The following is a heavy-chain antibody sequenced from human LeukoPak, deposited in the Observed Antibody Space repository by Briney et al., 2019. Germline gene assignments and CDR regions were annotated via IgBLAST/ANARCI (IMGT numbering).Heavy chain of an antibody. CDR1: GYTFFDFY. D-gene: IGHD1-7*01. V-gene: IGHV1-46*01. Sequence: GASVKVSCKASGYTFFDFYMDWVRQAPGQGLEWMGIINPNDGRTTDAQKFQGRVSMTSDTSTSTCYMELSSLRSEDTAVYYCARERANWNYNHNWFDPWGQGTLVTVSS. CDR2: INPNDGRT. CDR3: ARERANWNYNHNWFDP. J-gene: IGHJ5*02.